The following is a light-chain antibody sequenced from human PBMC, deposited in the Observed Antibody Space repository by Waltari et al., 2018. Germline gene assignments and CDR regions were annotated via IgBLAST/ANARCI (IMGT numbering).Light chain of an antibody. V-gene: IGLV3-27*01. J-gene: IGLJ2*01. CDR1: VLSNKY. CDR2: KAN. CDR3: SSAADNTLV. Sequence: SYELTQPSSVSVSPGQTATITCSGEVLSNKYARWLQQRPGRAPVLVAYKANERPPGSPERFCGPGSGTTVTLTIAGAQAEDEADYYCSSAADNTLVFGGGTKLTVL.